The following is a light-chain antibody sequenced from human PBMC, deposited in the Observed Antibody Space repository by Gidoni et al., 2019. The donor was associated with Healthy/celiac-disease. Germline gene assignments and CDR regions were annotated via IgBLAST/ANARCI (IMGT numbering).Light chain of an antibody. CDR2: KAS. V-gene: IGKV1-5*03. Sequence: DIKMTQSPSTLSASVGDRVDITCRASQGISSWLAWSQQKPGKAPKLLIYKASSLESGVPSRFSGSGSGTEFTLTISSLQPDDFATYYCQQYNSYPWTFGQGTKLEIK. CDR3: QQYNSYPWT. J-gene: IGKJ1*01. CDR1: QGISSW.